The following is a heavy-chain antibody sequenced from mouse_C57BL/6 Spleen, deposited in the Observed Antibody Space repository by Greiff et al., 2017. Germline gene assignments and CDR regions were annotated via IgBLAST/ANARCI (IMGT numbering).Heavy chain of an antibody. V-gene: IGHV1-5*01. Sequence: VQLQQSGTVLARPGASVKMSCKTSGYTFTSYWMHWVKQRPGKGLEWIGAIYPGNSDTSYNQKFKGKAKLTAVTSASTAYMELSSLTNEDSAVYYCTAKGYYSGSSYVDYWGQGTTLTVSS. J-gene: IGHJ2*01. D-gene: IGHD1-1*01. CDR1: GYTFTSYW. CDR3: TAKGYYSGSSYVDY. CDR2: IYPGNSDT.